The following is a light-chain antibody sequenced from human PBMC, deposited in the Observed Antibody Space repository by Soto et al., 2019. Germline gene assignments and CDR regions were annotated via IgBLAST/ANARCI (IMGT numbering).Light chain of an antibody. CDR1: QSISNF. V-gene: IGKV1-39*01. Sequence: DVQLTQSPSSLSASVGDRVTITCRANQSISNFLNWYQRKHGEAPKLLIYAASNLQSGVPSRFSGSESATDFALTISSLQPDDFATYYCQQTYSTPRLTFGGATKV. CDR2: AAS. CDR3: QQTYSTPRLT. J-gene: IGKJ4*01.